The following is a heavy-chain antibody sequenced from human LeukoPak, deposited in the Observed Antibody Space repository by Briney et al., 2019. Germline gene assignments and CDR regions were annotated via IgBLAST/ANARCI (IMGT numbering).Heavy chain of an antibody. J-gene: IGHJ4*02. CDR3: AREEDTAMVPFDY. V-gene: IGHV1-2*02. D-gene: IGHD5-18*01. CDR2: INPNSGGT. CDR1: GYTFTGYY. Sequence: ASVKVSCKASGYTFTGYYMHWVRQAPGQGLEWMGWINPNSGGTNYAQKFQGRVTMTRDTSISTAYMELSGLRSDDTAVYYRAREEDTAMVPFDYWGQGTLVTVSS.